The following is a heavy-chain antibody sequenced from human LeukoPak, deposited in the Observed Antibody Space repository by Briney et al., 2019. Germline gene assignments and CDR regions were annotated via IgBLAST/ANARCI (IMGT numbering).Heavy chain of an antibody. Sequence: SQTLSLTCTVSGGSISSGSYYWSWIRQPAGKGLEWIGRIYTSGSTNYNPSLKSRVTMSVDTSKNQFSLKLSSVTAADTAVYYCARDPGYSYGPYYFDYWGQGTLVTVSS. V-gene: IGHV4-61*02. D-gene: IGHD5-18*01. J-gene: IGHJ4*02. CDR1: GGSISSGSYY. CDR2: IYTSGST. CDR3: ARDPGYSYGPYYFDY.